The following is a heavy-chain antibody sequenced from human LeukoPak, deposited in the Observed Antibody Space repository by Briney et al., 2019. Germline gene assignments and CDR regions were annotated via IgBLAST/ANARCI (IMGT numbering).Heavy chain of an antibody. CDR3: AGHSEMDV. J-gene: IGHJ6*02. Sequence: QPGGSLRLSCAASGFSFRNYWMSWVRQAPGTGLEWVSLIYSGGSTYYSDSVRGRFATSRDNSKNTLYLQMSSLRAEDTAVYYCAGHSEMDVWGQGITVTVSS. V-gene: IGHV3-53*01. CDR2: IYSGGST. CDR1: GFSFRNYW. D-gene: IGHD6-13*01.